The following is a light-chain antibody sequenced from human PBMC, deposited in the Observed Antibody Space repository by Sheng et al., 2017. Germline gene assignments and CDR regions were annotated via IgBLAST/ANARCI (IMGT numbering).Light chain of an antibody. V-gene: IGKV1-5*03. Sequence: DIQMTQSPSTVSASVGDRVTITCRASQSVSYWLAWYQQKPGKAPKLLIYQASSLESVVPSRFSGSGSGTEFTLTINSLQPDDFATYYCQQYITYSWTFGQGTKVEIK. J-gene: IGKJ1*01. CDR1: QSVSYW. CDR3: QQYITYSWT. CDR2: QAS.